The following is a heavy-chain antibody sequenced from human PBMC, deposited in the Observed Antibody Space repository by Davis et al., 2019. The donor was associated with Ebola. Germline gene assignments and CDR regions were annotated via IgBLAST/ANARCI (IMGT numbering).Heavy chain of an antibody. D-gene: IGHD2-8*01. Sequence: LRLSCTVSGGSISSGGYYWSWIRQHPGKGLEWIGYIYYSGSTYYNPSLKSRVTISVDTSKNQFSLKLSSVTAADTAVYYCARGTRVSGVNFDYWGQGTLVTVSS. CDR2: IYYSGST. V-gene: IGHV4-31*03. CDR3: ARGTRVSGVNFDY. J-gene: IGHJ4*02. CDR1: GGSISSGGYY.